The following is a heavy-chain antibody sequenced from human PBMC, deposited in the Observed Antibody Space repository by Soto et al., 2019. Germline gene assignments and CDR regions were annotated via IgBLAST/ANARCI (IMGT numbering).Heavy chain of an antibody. V-gene: IGHV1-2*02. J-gene: IGHJ5*02. D-gene: IGHD3-16*01. Sequence: ASVKVSCKASGYTFTGYYMHWVRQAPGQGLEWMGWINPNSGGTNYAQKFQGRVTMTRDTSISTAYMELSRLRSDDTAVYYCARMATFGSLNWFDPWGQGTLVTVSS. CDR2: INPNSGGT. CDR3: ARMATFGSLNWFDP. CDR1: GYTFTGYY.